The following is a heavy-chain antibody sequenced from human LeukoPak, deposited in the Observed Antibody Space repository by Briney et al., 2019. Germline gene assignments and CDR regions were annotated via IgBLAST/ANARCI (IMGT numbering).Heavy chain of an antibody. J-gene: IGHJ4*02. CDR3: AREMLIQSIAARLNDY. V-gene: IGHV3-21*01. CDR2: ISSSSSYI. CDR1: GFTFSSYS. D-gene: IGHD6-6*01. Sequence: GGSLRLSCAASGFTFSSYSMNWVRQAPGKGLEWVSSISSSSSYIYYADSVKGRFTISRDNAKNSLYLQMNSLRAEDTAVYYCAREMLIQSIAARLNDYWGQGTLVTVSS.